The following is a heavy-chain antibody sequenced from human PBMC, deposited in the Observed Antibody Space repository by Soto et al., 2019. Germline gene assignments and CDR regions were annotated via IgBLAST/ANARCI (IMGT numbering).Heavy chain of an antibody. Sequence: QVQLQESGPGLVKPSGTLSLTCTVSGGSMSSSNWWNWVRQPPGKGLEWIGEAHHSGRTNYNPSLKSRVTISVDKSKNHFSLKLSSVTAADTAVYYCARSEATVLDNWGQGTLVTVTS. CDR2: AHHSGRT. V-gene: IGHV4-4*02. D-gene: IGHD4-17*01. J-gene: IGHJ4*02. CDR1: GGSMSSSNW. CDR3: ARSEATVLDN.